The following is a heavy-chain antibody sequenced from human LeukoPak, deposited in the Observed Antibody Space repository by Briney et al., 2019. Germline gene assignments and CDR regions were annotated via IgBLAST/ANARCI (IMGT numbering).Heavy chain of an antibody. CDR1: GGSISGSSYY. CDR2: IYSGGST. Sequence: PSETLSLTCTVSGGSISGSSYYWGWIRQAPGKGLEWVSVIYSGGSTYYADSVKGRFTISRDNSKNTLYLQMNSLRAEDTAVYYCARGSGIFDYWGQGTLVTVSS. J-gene: IGHJ4*02. D-gene: IGHD3-10*01. CDR3: ARGSGIFDY. V-gene: IGHV3-53*01.